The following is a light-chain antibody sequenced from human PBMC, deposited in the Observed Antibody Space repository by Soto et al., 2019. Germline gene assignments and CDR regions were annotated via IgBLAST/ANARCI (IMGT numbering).Light chain of an antibody. V-gene: IGKV3-20*01. CDR2: GAS. J-gene: IGKJ1*01. Sequence: IVLTQSPGTLSLSPGERATLSCRASQSVSSSYLAWYQQKPGQAPRLLIYGASSRATGIRDRFSGSGSGTDFTATINRREPEEFAFYYSHQYGSSQSTFGQGTKVESK. CDR3: HQYGSSQST. CDR1: QSVSSSY.